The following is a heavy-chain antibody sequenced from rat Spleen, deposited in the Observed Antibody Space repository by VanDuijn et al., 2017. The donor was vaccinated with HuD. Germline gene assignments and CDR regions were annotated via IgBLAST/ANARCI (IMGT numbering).Heavy chain of an antibody. CDR2: ISYDGIST. V-gene: IGHV5-29*01. Sequence: EVELVESDGGLVQPGRSLNLSCAASGFTFSNYDMAWVRQAPTKGLEWVATISYDGISTYYRDSVKGRFTISRDDAKSTLYLQMDSLRSEDTATYYCARQMNNYYFDYWGQGVMVTVSS. D-gene: IGHD1-10*01. J-gene: IGHJ2*01. CDR1: GFTFSNYD. CDR3: ARQMNNYYFDY.